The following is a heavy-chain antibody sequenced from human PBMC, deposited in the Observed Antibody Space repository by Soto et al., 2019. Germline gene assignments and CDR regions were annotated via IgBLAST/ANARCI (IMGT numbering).Heavy chain of an antibody. D-gene: IGHD4-4*01. J-gene: IGHJ4*02. CDR3: AREGGSGLQGDY. V-gene: IGHV3-33*01. Sequence: QVQLVESGGGVVQPGRSLRLSCAASGFTFSSYGMHWVRQAPGKGLEWVAVIWYDGSNKYYADSVKGRFTISRDNSKNTMYLQMNSLRAEDTAVYYCAREGGSGLQGDYWGQGTLVTVSS. CDR2: IWYDGSNK. CDR1: GFTFSSYG.